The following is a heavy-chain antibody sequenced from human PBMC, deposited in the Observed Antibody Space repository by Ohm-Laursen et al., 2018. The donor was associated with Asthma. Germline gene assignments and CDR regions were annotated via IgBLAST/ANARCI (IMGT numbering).Heavy chain of an antibody. CDR1: GFTFSDYY. J-gene: IGHJ4*02. D-gene: IGHD5-24*01. CDR3: ARELIEMGTTEEVFDY. CDR2: IVSSGTTT. V-gene: IGHV3-11*01. Sequence: SLRLSCAASGFTFSDYYMSWIRQAPGKGLEWVAYIVSSGTTTHYADSVKGRFTISRGNTKNSVFLDMNSLRVEDTAVYYCARELIEMGTTEEVFDYWGQGTLVTVSS.